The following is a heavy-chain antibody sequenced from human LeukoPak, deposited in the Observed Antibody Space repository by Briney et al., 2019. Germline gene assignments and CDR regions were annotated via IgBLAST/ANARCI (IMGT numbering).Heavy chain of an antibody. V-gene: IGHV4-59*01. CDR2: IYYSGST. CDR1: GGSISSYY. CDR3: ARSWGYCTSTSCYAHWFDP. Sequence: SETLSLTCTVSGGSISSYYWSWIRQPPGKGLEWIGYIYYSGSTHYNPSLKSRVTISVDTSKNQFSLKLSSVTAADTAVYYCARSWGYCTSTSCYAHWFDPWGQGTLVTVSS. D-gene: IGHD2-2*01. J-gene: IGHJ5*02.